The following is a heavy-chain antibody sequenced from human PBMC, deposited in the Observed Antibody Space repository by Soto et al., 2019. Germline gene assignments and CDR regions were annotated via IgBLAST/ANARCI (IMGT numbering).Heavy chain of an antibody. V-gene: IGHV4-39*01. CDR3: ARRPKRGSFAWCFDY. D-gene: IGHD1-26*01. J-gene: IGHJ4*02. Sequence: QLQLQESGPGLVKSSETLSLTCTVSGGSITSNAYYWGWIRQPPGKGLEWLGYIYYSGSASYNPSLKSRVTMSVDTSKNQFSLKLSSVTAADTAVYYCARRPKRGSFAWCFDYWGQGTLVTVSS. CDR1: GGSITSNAYY. CDR2: IYYSGSA.